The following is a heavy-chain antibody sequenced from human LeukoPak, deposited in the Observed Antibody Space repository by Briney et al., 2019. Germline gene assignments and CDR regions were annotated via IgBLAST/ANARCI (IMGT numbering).Heavy chain of an antibody. Sequence: GGSLRLSCAASGFTFRSYWMHWARQAPGKGLEWVSRVIRDGSFTNYADSVKGRFTISRDNAKNTLYLQMSSLRADDTAVYFCVRDGDDFNFDYWGQGSLATVSS. D-gene: IGHD5-24*01. CDR2: VIRDGSFT. CDR3: VRDGDDFNFDY. J-gene: IGHJ4*02. V-gene: IGHV3-74*01. CDR1: GFTFRSYW.